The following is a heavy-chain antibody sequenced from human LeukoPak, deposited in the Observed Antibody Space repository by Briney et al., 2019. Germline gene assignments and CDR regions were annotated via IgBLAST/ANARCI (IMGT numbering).Heavy chain of an antibody. Sequence: GGSLRLSCAASGFTFSNYGMHWVRQPPGKGLEWVALIRYDGSNKYYADSVKGRFTISRDNSKNTLYLQMNSLRDEDTAVYYCTYASGWGQGTLVTVSS. J-gene: IGHJ4*02. CDR2: IRYDGSNK. V-gene: IGHV3-30*02. CDR3: TYASG. CDR1: GFTFSNYG.